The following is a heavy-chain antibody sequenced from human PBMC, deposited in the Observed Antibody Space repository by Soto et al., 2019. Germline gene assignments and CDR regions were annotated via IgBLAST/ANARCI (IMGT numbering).Heavy chain of an antibody. Sequence: PGGSLRLSCAATGFTFNTYAMSWVRQAPGKGPEWVSGINDSGISPYYTDSVRGRFTISRDNSKNTLFLQMNSLRAEDTAVYYCAKGGSPYYPRFFDNWGQGTLVTVSS. D-gene: IGHD3-22*01. V-gene: IGHV3-23*01. CDR2: INDSGISP. J-gene: IGHJ4*02. CDR1: GFTFNTYA. CDR3: AKGGSPYYPRFFDN.